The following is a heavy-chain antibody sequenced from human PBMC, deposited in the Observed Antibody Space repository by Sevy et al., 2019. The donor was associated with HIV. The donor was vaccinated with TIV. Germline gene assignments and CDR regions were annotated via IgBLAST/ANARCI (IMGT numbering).Heavy chain of an antibody. V-gene: IGHV3-33*01. CDR3: ARGGGTAMVRDYFDY. CDR1: GLTFSNFG. Sequence: GGSLRLSCAASGLTFSNFGMHWVRQAPGKGLEWVAVIWYDGSKKYYADSVKGRFTISRDNSKNTLYLQMNSLRAEDTAVYYCARGGGTAMVRDYFDYWGQGTLGTVSS. CDR2: IWYDGSKK. J-gene: IGHJ4*02. D-gene: IGHD5-18*01.